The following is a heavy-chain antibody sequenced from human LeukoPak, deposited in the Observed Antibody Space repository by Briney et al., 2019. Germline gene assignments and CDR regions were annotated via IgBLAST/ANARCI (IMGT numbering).Heavy chain of an antibody. CDR1: GFTFSSYG. CDR2: ISYDGSNK. V-gene: IGHV3-30*03. J-gene: IGHJ5*02. D-gene: IGHD3-22*01. CDR3: AAARVVTRGWFDP. Sequence: PGRSLRLSCAASGFTFSSYGMHWVRQAPGKGLEWVAVISYDGSNKYYADSVKGRFTISRDNSKNTLYLQMNSLRAEDTAVYYCAAARVVTRGWFDPWGQGTLVTVSS.